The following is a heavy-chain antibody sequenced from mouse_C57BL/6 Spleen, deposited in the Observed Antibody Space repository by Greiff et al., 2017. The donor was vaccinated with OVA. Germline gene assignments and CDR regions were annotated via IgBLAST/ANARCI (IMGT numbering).Heavy chain of an antibody. V-gene: IGHV1-20*01. CDR3: ARIYYDCLYAMDD. J-gene: IGHJ4*01. D-gene: IGHD2-4*01. Sequence: VQLQQSGPELVKPGDSVKISCKASGYSFTGYFMNWVMQSHGKSLEWIGRINPYNGDTFYNQKFKGKATLTVDKSSSTAHMELRSLTSEDSAVYYCARIYYDCLYAMDDWGQGTSVTVSS. CDR1: GYSFTGYF. CDR2: INPYNGDT.